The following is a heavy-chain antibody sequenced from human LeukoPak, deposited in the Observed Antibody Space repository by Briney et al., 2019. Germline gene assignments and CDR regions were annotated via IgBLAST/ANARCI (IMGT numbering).Heavy chain of an antibody. CDR2: IYYSGST. CDR3: ARARYYDSSGAPYFDY. J-gene: IGHJ4*02. V-gene: IGHV4-38-2*02. D-gene: IGHD3-22*01. CDR1: GYSVSSGYY. Sequence: SEALSLTCTVSGYSVSSGYYWGWIRQPPGKGLEWIGSIYYSGSTDYNPSLKSRVTISVDTSKNQFSLKLTSVTAADTAVYYCARARYYDSSGAPYFDYWGQGTLVTVSS.